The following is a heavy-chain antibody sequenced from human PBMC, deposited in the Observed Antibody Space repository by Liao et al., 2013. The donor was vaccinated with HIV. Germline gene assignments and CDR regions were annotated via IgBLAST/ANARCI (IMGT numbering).Heavy chain of an antibody. CDR3: ARGIVWFGEPTFDS. J-gene: IGHJ4*02. V-gene: IGHV4-34*11. Sequence: QVQLQQWGAGLLKPSETLSLTCAVYGGSFSGYQWSWIRQPPGKGLEWIGYIYYSGSTNYNPSLKSRVTISVDTSKNQFSLKLSSVTAADTAVYFCARGIVWFGEPTFDSWGQGILVTVSS. D-gene: IGHD3-10*01. CDR1: GGSFSGYQ. CDR2: IYYSGST.